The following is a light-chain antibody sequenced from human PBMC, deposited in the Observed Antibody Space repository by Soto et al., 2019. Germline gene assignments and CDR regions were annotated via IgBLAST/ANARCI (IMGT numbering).Light chain of an antibody. CDR1: HDITSY. J-gene: IGKJ3*01. CDR2: DAS. CDR3: QKCDYLPI. Sequence: DIQMTQSPSSLSASVGDRVTITCQASHDITSYLNWYQHKPGKAPKLLIYDASISEAGVPSRFSGRGSGTDFTFTISSLHPEGVSTYYCQKCDYLPIFGPGTTVDFK. V-gene: IGKV1-33*01.